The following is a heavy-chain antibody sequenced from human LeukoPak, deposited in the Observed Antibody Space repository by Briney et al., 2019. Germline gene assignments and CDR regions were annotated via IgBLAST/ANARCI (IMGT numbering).Heavy chain of an antibody. D-gene: IGHD4-23*01. V-gene: IGHV3-66*02. J-gene: IGHJ3*02. CDR3: ARDRGNSDAFDI. CDR2: IYSGGST. CDR1: GFTFSSYE. Sequence: GGSLRLSCAASGFTFSSYEMNWVRQAPGKGLEWVSVIYSGGSTYYADSVKGRFTISRDNSKNTLYLQMNSLRAEDTAVYYCARDRGNSDAFDIWGQGTMVTVSS.